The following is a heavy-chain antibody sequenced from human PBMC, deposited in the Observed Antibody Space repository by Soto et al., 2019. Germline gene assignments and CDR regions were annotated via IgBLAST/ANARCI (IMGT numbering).Heavy chain of an antibody. Sequence: EVQLVESGGGLVQPGGSLRLSCAASGFTFSNYWMSWVRQAPGKGLAWVADIKQDGTEKYYVDSVKGRFTISRDNAKNSLYLQMNSLRAEDTAVYYCARISGSYRRVKWGQGTLVTVSS. CDR1: GFTFSNYW. D-gene: IGHD3-10*01. V-gene: IGHV3-7*03. CDR3: ARISGSYRRVK. J-gene: IGHJ4*02. CDR2: IKQDGTEK.